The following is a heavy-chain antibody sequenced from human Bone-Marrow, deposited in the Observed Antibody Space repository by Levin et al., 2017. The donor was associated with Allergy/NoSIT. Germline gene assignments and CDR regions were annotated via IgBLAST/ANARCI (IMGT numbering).Heavy chain of an antibody. CDR3: ARDLGSGSSSTCMDV. CDR1: EFSLGDFY. V-gene: IGHV3-11*01. CDR2: ISHSGDTK. J-gene: IGHJ6*02. Sequence: SCTASEFSLGDFYMTWIRQAPGKGLEWISYISHSGDTKFHADSVRGRFTISRDNAKNSLYLHMDSLKPEDTAVYYCARDLGSGSSSTCMDVWGPGTTVSVSS. D-gene: IGHD6-6*01.